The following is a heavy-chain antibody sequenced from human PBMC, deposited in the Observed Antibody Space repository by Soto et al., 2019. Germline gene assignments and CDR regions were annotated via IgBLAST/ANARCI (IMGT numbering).Heavy chain of an antibody. D-gene: IGHD2-8*01. CDR3: ARVAPKNDCTNGVCYRDYFDY. V-gene: IGHV3-7*01. Sequence: EVQLVESGGGLVQPGGSLRLSCAASGFTFSSYWMSWVRQAPGKALEWVANIKQDGSEKYYVDSVKGRFTISRDNAKNSLDLKMNSLRAEDMAVYYCARVAPKNDCTNGVCYRDYFDYWGQGTLVTVSS. J-gene: IGHJ4*02. CDR2: IKQDGSEK. CDR1: GFTFSSYW.